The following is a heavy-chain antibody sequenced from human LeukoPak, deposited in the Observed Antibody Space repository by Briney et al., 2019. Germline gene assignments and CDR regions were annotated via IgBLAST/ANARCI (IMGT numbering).Heavy chain of an antibody. CDR3: AKAPEYYHDSSGYYNY. J-gene: IGHJ4*02. D-gene: IGHD3-22*01. CDR1: GFTFSSYA. V-gene: IGHV3-23*01. CDR2: ISGSGGST. Sequence: GGSLRLSCAASGFTFSSYAMSWVRQAPGKGLEWVSAISGSGGSTYYADSVKGRFTISRDNSKNTLYLQMNSLRAEDTVVYYCAKAPEYYHDSSGYYNYWGQGTLVTVSS.